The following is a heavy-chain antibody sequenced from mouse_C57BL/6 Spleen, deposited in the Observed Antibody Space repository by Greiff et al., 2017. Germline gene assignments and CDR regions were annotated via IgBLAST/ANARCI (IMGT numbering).Heavy chain of an antibody. Sequence: QVQLQQPGAELVKPGASVKLSCKASGYTFTSYWMNWVKPRPGQGLEWIGWIYPRGGSTKYYETFMGKATLTVDTSSSTAYMELHSLTSENSAVYCGARRAHYYSNYDEDYWGQGTTLTVSS. CDR3: ARRAHYYSNYDEDY. CDR1: GYTFTSYW. CDR2: IYPRGGST. V-gene: IGHV1-85*01. J-gene: IGHJ2*01. D-gene: IGHD2-5*01.